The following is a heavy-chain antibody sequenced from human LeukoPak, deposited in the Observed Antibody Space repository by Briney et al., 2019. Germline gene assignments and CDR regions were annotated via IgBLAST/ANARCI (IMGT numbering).Heavy chain of an antibody. Sequence: GGSLRLSCAASGFTFSSSAMSWVRQVPGKGLEWISGISASGGSTYYADSVRGRFTISRDNSKNTLYVQMNSLRDEDTAVYYCAKGSYYDSSGSFYFDYWGQGTLVTVSS. CDR2: ISASGGST. CDR3: AKGSYYDSSGSFYFDY. J-gene: IGHJ4*02. V-gene: IGHV3-23*01. D-gene: IGHD3-22*01. CDR1: GFTFSSSA.